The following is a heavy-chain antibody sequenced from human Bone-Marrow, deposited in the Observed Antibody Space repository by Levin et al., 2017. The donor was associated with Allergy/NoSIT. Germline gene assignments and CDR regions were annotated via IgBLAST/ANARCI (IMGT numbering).Heavy chain of an antibody. CDR1: DDSISSSNW. CDR3: ARRNVLAPGEDWFDP. Sequence: SLRLSCGVSDDSISSSNWWTWVRQHPGKGLEWIGEIYHSGSTNYNPSLKSRVTISVEKSKNQFSLKLSSVTAADTAVYYCARRNVLAPGEDWFDPWGQGILVTVSS. CDR2: IYHSGST. D-gene: IGHD7-27*01. V-gene: IGHV4-4*02. J-gene: IGHJ5*02.